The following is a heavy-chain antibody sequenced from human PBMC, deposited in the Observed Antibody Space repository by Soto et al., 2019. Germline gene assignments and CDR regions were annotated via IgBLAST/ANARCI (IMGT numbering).Heavy chain of an antibody. V-gene: IGHV3-66*01. Sequence: WGSQKHSSAASGFNVGSNYSSWISQAPGKGLEWVSVIYSGGSTYYADSVKGRFTISRDNSKNTLYLQMNSLRAEDTAVYYCARDMVRGMDVWGQGTTVTGSS. CDR3: ARDMVRGMDV. D-gene: IGHD3-10*01. CDR1: GFNVGSNY. J-gene: IGHJ6*02. CDR2: IYSGGST.